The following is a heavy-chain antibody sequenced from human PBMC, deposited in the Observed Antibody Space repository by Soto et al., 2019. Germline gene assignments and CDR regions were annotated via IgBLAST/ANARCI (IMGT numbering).Heavy chain of an antibody. CDR3: ARRNFILGSDVGYFDY. CDR2: IYYSGST. V-gene: IGHV4-39*01. J-gene: IGHJ4*02. CDR1: GGSISISSYY. Sequence: PSDTLSLTCTVSGGSISISSYYWGWILHPPGKGLEWIGSIYYSGSTYYNPSLKSRVTISVDTSKNQFSLKLSSVTAADTAVYYCARRNFILGSDVGYFDYWGQGTLVTVSS. D-gene: IGHD2-21*01.